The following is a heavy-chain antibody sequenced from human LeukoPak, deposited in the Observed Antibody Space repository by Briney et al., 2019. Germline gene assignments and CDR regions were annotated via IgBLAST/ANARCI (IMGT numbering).Heavy chain of an antibody. J-gene: IGHJ4*02. CDR1: GYTFTSYA. D-gene: IGHD3-10*01. V-gene: IGHV7-4-1*02. Sequence: GASVKVSCKASGYTFTSYAMNWVRQAPGQGLEWMGWIHTTTGNPTYAQGFTGRFVFSLDTSVSTAYLQISSLKAEDTAVYYCARGLYYYGSGSQGTYDSWGQGTLVTVSS. CDR2: IHTTTGNP. CDR3: ARGLYYYGSGSQGTYDS.